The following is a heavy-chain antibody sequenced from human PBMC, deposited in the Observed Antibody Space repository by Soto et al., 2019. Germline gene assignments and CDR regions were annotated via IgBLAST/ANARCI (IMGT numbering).Heavy chain of an antibody. CDR3: ARDRVAVAVGDA. CDR1: GASVSSGDYY. V-gene: IGHV4-30-4*01. D-gene: IGHD2-15*01. CDR2: ISHSGST. Sequence: QVQLQEWGPGLVKASQTLSLTCNVSGASVSSGDYYWSWIRQPPGKGLEWIGYISHSGSTYSNPSLRSRLAMSLDTSKNQFSLQVRSVTAADTAVYFCARDRVAVAVGDAWGPGTLVTVS. J-gene: IGHJ5*02.